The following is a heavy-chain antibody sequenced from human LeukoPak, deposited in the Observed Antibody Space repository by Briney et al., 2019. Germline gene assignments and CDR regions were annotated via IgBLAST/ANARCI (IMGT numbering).Heavy chain of an antibody. CDR1: GFTFSNYA. V-gene: IGHV3-23*01. CDR2: IYGSDDKT. CDR3: AKTQGYYDA. D-gene: IGHD2-15*01. J-gene: IGHJ5*02. Sequence: GGSLRLSCVASGFTFSNYATSWVSQAPGEGLELVSGIYGSDDKTVYGDAVKGRFTISRDNSKSTLYLQMNSLRADDTAVYYCAKTQGYYDAWGQGALVTVSS.